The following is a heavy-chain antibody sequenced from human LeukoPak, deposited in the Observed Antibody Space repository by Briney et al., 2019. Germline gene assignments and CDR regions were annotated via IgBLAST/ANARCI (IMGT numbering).Heavy chain of an antibody. CDR2: ISVYNGNT. V-gene: IGHV1-18*01. CDR1: GYTFTSYG. CDR3: ARVPEYSSSSDSGDY. Sequence: RVASVKVSCKASGYTFTSYGISWVRQAPGQGLEWMGWISVYNGNTKYVQKFQGRVTMTTDTSTRTAYMELRSLRSDDTAVYYCARVPEYSSSSDSGDYWGQGTLVTVSS. J-gene: IGHJ4*02. D-gene: IGHD6-6*01.